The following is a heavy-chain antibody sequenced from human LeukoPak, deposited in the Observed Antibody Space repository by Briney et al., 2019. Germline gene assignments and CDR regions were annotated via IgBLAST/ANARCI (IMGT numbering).Heavy chain of an antibody. J-gene: IGHJ4*02. CDR3: ARALLDFDY. V-gene: IGHV4-61*01. CDR2: IYYSGST. CDR1: GGSVSSGSYY. Sequence: SETLSLTCTVSGGSVSSGSYYWSWIRQPPGKGLEWIGYIYYSGSTNHNPSLKSRVTISVDTSKNQFSLKLSSVTAADTAVYYCARALLDFDYWGQGTLVTVSS.